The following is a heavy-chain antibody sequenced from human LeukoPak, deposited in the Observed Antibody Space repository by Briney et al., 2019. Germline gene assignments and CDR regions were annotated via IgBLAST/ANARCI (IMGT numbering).Heavy chain of an antibody. Sequence: ASVKVSCKASGYTFTSYSMHWVRQAPGQGLEWMGIINPSSGSTSYAQKFQDRLTMTRDPSTSTVYMELSSLRSEDTAVYYCARKTTGKPFGYWGQGTLVTVSS. V-gene: IGHV1-46*01. D-gene: IGHD1-1*01. J-gene: IGHJ4*02. CDR1: GYTFTSYS. CDR2: INPSSGST. CDR3: ARKTTGKPFGY.